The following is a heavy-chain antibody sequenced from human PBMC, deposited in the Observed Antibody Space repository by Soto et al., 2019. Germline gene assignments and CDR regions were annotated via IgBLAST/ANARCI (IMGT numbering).Heavy chain of an antibody. Sequence: QLQLHESGPGLVKPSETLSLTCTVSGSSINSNKYYWGWFGQPPGKGLEWIGNVYYRGTTYYNPSLNGRVTIPVATANTQFSVKLSTVIAADTAVVLCVRHQRYSSGWYIDYWGQGTLVTASS. V-gene: IGHV4-39*01. CDR2: VYYRGTT. CDR3: VRHQRYSSGWYIDY. CDR1: GSSINSNKYY. J-gene: IGHJ4*02. D-gene: IGHD6-19*01.